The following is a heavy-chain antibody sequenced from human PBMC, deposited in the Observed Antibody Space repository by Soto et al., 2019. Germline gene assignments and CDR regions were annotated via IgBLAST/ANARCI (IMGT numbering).Heavy chain of an antibody. CDR3: ASGDYYDSSGYYWFLVH. CDR1: GGTFSSYA. D-gene: IGHD3-22*01. CDR2: IIPIFGTA. V-gene: IGHV1-69*01. J-gene: IGHJ4*02. Sequence: QVQLVQSGAEVQKPGSSVKVSCKASGGTFSSYAISWVRQAPGQGLEWMGGIIPIFGTANYAQKFQGRVTITADESTSTAYMELSSLRSEDTAVYYCASGDYYDSSGYYWFLVHWGQGTLVTVSS.